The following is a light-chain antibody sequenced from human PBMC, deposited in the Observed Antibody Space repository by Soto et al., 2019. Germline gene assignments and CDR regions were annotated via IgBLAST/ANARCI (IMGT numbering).Light chain of an antibody. CDR1: QSISSY. Sequence: DIQMTQSPSSLSASVGARVTITCRASQSISSYLNWYQQKPGKAPKLLIYAASSLQSGVPSRFSGSGSETDFTLTISSLQPEDFATYYFQQSYSTPPLTFGGGTKVEIK. V-gene: IGKV1-39*01. CDR2: AAS. CDR3: QQSYSTPPLT. J-gene: IGKJ4*01.